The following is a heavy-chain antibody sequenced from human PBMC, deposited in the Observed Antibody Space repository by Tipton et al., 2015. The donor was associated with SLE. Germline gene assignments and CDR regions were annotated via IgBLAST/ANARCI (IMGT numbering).Heavy chain of an antibody. V-gene: IGHV4-61*08. CDR3: ARVPVARHYFDY. D-gene: IGHD2-15*01. CDR1: GGSINRGDYY. J-gene: IGHJ4*02. Sequence: TLSLTCTVSGGSINRGDYYWVWIRQPPGKGLEWIGYIYYSGSTNYNPSLKSRVTISVDTSKNQFSLKLSSVTAADTAVYYCARVPVARHYFDYWGQGTLVTVSS. CDR2: IYYSGST.